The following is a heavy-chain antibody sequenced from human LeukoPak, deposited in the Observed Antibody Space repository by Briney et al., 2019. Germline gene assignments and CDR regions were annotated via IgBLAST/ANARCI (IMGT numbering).Heavy chain of an antibody. CDR1: GYTFTGYY. D-gene: IGHD1-26*01. Sequence: VASVKVSCKASGYTFTGYYMHWVRQAPGQGLEWMGWINPNSGGTNYAQKFQGRVTMTRDTSISTAYMELSRLRSDDTAVYYCARDLSGSYYLGDYWGQGTLVTVSS. J-gene: IGHJ4*02. V-gene: IGHV1-2*02. CDR2: INPNSGGT. CDR3: ARDLSGSYYLGDY.